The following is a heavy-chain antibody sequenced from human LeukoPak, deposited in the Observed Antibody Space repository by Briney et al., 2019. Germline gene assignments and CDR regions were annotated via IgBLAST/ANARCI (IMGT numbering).Heavy chain of an antibody. J-gene: IGHJ6*03. Sequence: GASVKVSCKASGYTFTSYYMHWVRQATGQGLEWMGWMNPNSGNTGYAQKFQGRVTITRNTSISTAYMELSSLRSEHTAVYYCAREVEGYCSGGSCYSYYYYYYMDVWGKGTTVTVSS. V-gene: IGHV1-8*03. CDR2: MNPNSGNT. CDR1: GYTFTSYY. D-gene: IGHD2-15*01. CDR3: AREVEGYCSGGSCYSYYYYYYMDV.